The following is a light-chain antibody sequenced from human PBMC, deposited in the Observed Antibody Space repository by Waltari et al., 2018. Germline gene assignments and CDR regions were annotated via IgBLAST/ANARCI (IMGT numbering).Light chain of an antibody. CDR1: RSDIGTSHY. CDR2: DVN. CDR3: CSYTRSSTYV. Sequence: QSALPQPASVSGSPGKSITLPCTGTRSDIGTSHYLSWYQQYPGKAPKLMIYDVNKRPSGVSDRFSGSKSGNTASLTISGLQAEDEADYYCCSYTRSSTYVFGTGTQVTVL. J-gene: IGLJ1*01. V-gene: IGLV2-14*01.